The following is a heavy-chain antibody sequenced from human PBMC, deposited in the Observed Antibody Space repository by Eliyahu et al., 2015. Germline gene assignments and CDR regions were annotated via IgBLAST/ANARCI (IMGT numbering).Heavy chain of an antibody. V-gene: IGHV4-39*07. CDR2: IXHSGST. D-gene: IGHD2-21*02. J-gene: IGHJ4*02. Sequence: QLQLRESGPGLVKPSXTLSLTCTVSGXSIXXTNXFXGWLRQXPGKGLEWIGTIXHSGSTHYNPSLKSPVTISVDTSKNHFSLKLRSVTAADTAVYYCARSLVVVTPYPSIVRGLTFDLPRPRYFDFWGQGTLVAVSS. CDR3: ARSLVVVTPYPSIVRGLTFDLPRPRYFDF. CDR1: GXSIXXTNXF.